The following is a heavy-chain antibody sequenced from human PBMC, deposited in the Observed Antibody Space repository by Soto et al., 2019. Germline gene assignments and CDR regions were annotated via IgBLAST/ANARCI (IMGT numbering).Heavy chain of an antibody. CDR1: GGTFSSYA. V-gene: IGHV1-69*13. CDR3: ANVTIRYYYGMDV. Sequence: SVKVSCKASGGTFSSYAISWVRQAPGQGLEWMGGIIPIFGTANYAQKFQGRVTITADESTSTAYMELSSLRSEDTAVYYCANVTIRYYYGMDVWGQGTTVTVSS. J-gene: IGHJ6*02. D-gene: IGHD3-3*01. CDR2: IIPIFGTA.